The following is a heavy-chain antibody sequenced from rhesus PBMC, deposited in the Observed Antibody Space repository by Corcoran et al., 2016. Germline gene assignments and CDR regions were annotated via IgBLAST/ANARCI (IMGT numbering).Heavy chain of an antibody. CDR2: IYGTSASH. D-gene: IGHD6-25*01. CDR3: ARSAAAGTGRYYYGLDS. CDR1: GGSISGYYY. Sequence: QVQLQQWGEGLVKPSETLSLTCAVYGGSISGYYYWSWIRQPPGKGLEWIGYIYGTSASHNYNPSLKNRVASSKDTSKNQFSLELSSVTAADTAVYYCARSAAAGTGRYYYGLDSWGQVVVVTVSS. J-gene: IGHJ6*01. V-gene: IGHV4-73*01.